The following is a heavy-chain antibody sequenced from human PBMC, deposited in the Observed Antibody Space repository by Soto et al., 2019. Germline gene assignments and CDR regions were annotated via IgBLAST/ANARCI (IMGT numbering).Heavy chain of an antibody. J-gene: IGHJ5*02. CDR2: ISYDGRNK. CDR3: AKGGSSSARYFDA. Sequence: QVQVVESGGGVVQPGRSLRLSCAASGFSFNSYGMHWVRQAPGKGLEWVAIISYDGRNKYYGDSVKGRFTISRDSPRNTLYLEMNSLRAEDTAVYYCAKGGSSSARYFDAWGQGALVTVSS. CDR1: GFSFNSYG. V-gene: IGHV3-30*18. D-gene: IGHD6-6*01.